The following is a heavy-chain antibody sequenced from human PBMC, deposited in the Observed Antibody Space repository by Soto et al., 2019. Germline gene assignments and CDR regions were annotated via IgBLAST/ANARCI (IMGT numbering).Heavy chain of an antibody. CDR3: ARQGWEQQLAH. CDR2: IYYSGST. V-gene: IGHV4-59*08. D-gene: IGHD6-13*01. CDR1: GGSISSYY. Sequence: SETLSLTCTVSGGSISSYYWSWIRQPPGKGLEWIGYIYYSGSTNYNPSLKSRVTISVDTSKNQFSLKLSSVTAADTAVYYCARQGWEQQLAHWGQGTLVTVS. J-gene: IGHJ4*02.